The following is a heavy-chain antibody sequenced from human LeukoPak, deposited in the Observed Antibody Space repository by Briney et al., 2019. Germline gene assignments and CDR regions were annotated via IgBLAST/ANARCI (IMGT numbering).Heavy chain of an antibody. D-gene: IGHD2/OR15-2a*01. CDR2: IHPSGGNS. Sequence: ASVKVSCKASGYTFTRHYVHWVRQAPGQGLEWMGIIHPSGGNSRNTQNFQGRVTMTRDTSTSTVYLELSSLRSEDTAVYYCARDCSSTTCQGPVLDFWGQGTLVTVSS. J-gene: IGHJ4*02. V-gene: IGHV1-46*01. CDR3: ARDCSSTTCQGPVLDF. CDR1: GYTFTRHY.